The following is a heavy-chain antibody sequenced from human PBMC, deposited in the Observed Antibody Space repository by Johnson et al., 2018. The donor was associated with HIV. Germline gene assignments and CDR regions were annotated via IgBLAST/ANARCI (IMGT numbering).Heavy chain of an antibody. J-gene: IGHJ3*01. D-gene: IGHD2-8*01. CDR3: ARRTLGGYCPKGICPINAFDV. Sequence: VQPGGSVKLSCEGSGFTFSGSAMHWVRQSPGKGLEWVGHIGTKSDNYATEYAASLKGRFIVSRDDSKNTAYLQMNSLKIEDTAVYYCARRTLGGYCPKGICPINAFDVWGQGTTVTVAS. CDR2: IGTKSDNYAT. CDR1: GFTFSGSA. V-gene: IGHV3-73*01.